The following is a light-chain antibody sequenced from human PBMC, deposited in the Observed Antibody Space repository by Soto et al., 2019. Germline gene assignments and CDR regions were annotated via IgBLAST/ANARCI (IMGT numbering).Light chain of an antibody. J-gene: IGKJ5*01. Sequence: EVVMTQSPATLSVSPGDGATLSCRASQGVTDNLAWYRQKPGQVPRLLIYGASTRATGIPARFSGSGSGTEFTLTISSLQSEDFAVYYCQQYNNWPITFGQGTRLEIK. V-gene: IGKV3-15*01. CDR3: QQYNNWPIT. CDR2: GAS. CDR1: QGVTDN.